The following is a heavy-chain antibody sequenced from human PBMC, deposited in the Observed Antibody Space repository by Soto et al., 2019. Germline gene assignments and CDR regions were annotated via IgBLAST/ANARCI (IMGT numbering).Heavy chain of an antibody. CDR3: ATTVATAMPYAFGY. D-gene: IGHD5-18*01. J-gene: IGHJ4*02. CDR2: INPSGGST. Sequence: GXAVKVACKASGYPFTSYYMHWVRQAPGQGLEWMGIINPSGGSTSYAQKFQGRVTMTRDTPTSTVYMELSSLRSEDTAVYYCATTVATAMPYAFGYCGQGTLVTVSS. V-gene: IGHV1-46*01. CDR1: GYPFTSYY.